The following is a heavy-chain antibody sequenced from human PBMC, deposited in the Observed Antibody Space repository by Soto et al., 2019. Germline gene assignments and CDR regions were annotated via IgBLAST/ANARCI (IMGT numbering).Heavy chain of an antibody. D-gene: IGHD4-17*01. CDR1: GYTFTSYD. V-gene: IGHV1-8*01. Sequence: QVQLVQSGAEVKKPGASVKVSCKASGYTFTSYDINWVRQATGQGLEYLGWMNPNSGNTAYVQKFQGRVTMTWDTSITTAYMELSCLRSEDTAVYFCARGIKYGAYSRWFDPWGQGTLVTVSS. J-gene: IGHJ5*02. CDR2: MNPNSGNT. CDR3: ARGIKYGAYSRWFDP.